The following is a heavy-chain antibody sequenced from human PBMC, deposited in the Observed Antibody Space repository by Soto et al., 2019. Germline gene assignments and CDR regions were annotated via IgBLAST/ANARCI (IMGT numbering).Heavy chain of an antibody. J-gene: IGHJ4*02. D-gene: IGHD3-22*01. Sequence: GGSLRLSCAASGFTFSSYSMNWVRQAPGKGLEWVSSISSSSSYIYYADSVKGRFTISRDNAKNSLYLQMNSLRAEDTAVYYCARDSSGSRTRTFDYWGQGTLVTVSS. CDR1: GFTFSSYS. CDR3: ARDSSGSRTRTFDY. V-gene: IGHV3-21*01. CDR2: ISSSSSYI.